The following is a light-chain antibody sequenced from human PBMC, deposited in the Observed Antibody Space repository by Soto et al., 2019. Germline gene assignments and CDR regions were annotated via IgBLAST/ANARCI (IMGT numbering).Light chain of an antibody. J-gene: IGKJ1*01. V-gene: IGKV1-27*01. CDR3: QKYYSAPET. Sequence: DIQMTQSPSSLSASVGDRVTITCRASQGFSSYLAWYQQKPGKVPKVLIYAASTLQSGVPSRFSGSGSGTEFTLTISSLQPEDVATYYCQKYYSAPETFGQGTKVEIK. CDR1: QGFSSY. CDR2: AAS.